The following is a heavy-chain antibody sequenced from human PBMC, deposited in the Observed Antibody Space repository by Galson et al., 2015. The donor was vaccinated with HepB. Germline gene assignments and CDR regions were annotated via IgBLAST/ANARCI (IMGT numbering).Heavy chain of an antibody. CDR2: ISGSGGST. V-gene: IGHV3-23*01. CDR3: AKGVTPPNYLPLGYYYYGMDV. Sequence: SLRLSCAASGFTFSSYAMSWVRQAPGKGLEWVSAISGSGGSTYYADSVKGRFTISRDNSKNTLYLQMNSLRAEDTAVYYCAKGVTPPNYLPLGYYYYGMDVWGQGTTVTVSS. CDR1: GFTFSSYA. D-gene: IGHD2/OR15-2a*01. J-gene: IGHJ6*02.